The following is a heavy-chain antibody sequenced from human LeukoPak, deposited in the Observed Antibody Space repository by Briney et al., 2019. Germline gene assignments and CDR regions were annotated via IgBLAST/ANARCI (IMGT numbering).Heavy chain of an antibody. V-gene: IGHV1-18*01. CDR1: GYKFKTFG. CDR2: ISAYNGNT. Sequence: ASVKVSCKTSGYKFKTFGISWVRQAPGQGLEWMGWISAYNGNTNYAQNIQGRVTMTTDTSTSTAYLELRSLRSDDTAVYYCARGAYCGGDCSSSDAFDIWGQGTTVSVSS. J-gene: IGHJ3*02. CDR3: ARGAYCGGDCSSSDAFDI. D-gene: IGHD2-21*02.